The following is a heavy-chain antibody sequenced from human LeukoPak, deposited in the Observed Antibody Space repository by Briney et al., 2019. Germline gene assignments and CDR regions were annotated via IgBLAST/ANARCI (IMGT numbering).Heavy chain of an antibody. Sequence: GESLKISCKGSGYSFTTYWIGWVRQVPGKGLEWMGIIYPGDSDTRYSPSFQGQVTISADKSISTAYLQWSSLKASDTAMYYCARVGEGVCSSTSCYLGWFDNWFDPWGQGTLVTVSS. CDR3: ARVGEGVCSSTSCYLGWFDNWFDP. V-gene: IGHV5-51*01. J-gene: IGHJ5*02. CDR1: GYSFTTYW. D-gene: IGHD2-2*01. CDR2: IYPGDSDT.